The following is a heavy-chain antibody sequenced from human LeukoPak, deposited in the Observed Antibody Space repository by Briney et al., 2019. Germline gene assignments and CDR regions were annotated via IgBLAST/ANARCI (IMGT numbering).Heavy chain of an antibody. Sequence: ASMKVSCKASGYTFTGYYMHWVRQAPGQGLGWMGWINPNSGGTNYAQKFQGRVTMTRDTSISTAYMELSRLRSDDTAVYYCARGAWIQGPHDYWGQGTLVTVSS. CDR1: GYTFTGYY. V-gene: IGHV1-2*02. D-gene: IGHD5-18*01. J-gene: IGHJ4*02. CDR2: INPNSGGT. CDR3: ARGAWIQGPHDY.